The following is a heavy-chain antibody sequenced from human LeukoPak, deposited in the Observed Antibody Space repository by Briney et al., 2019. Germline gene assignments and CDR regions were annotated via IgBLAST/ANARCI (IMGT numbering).Heavy chain of an antibody. Sequence: ASVKVSCKASGYTFTGYYMHWVRQAPGQGLEWMGWINPNSGGTNYAQKFQGRVTMTRDTSISTAYMELSRLRSDDTAVYYCARETGERGRERSIAARRFDYWGQGTLVTVSS. CDR3: ARETGERGRERSIAARRFDY. CDR1: GYTFTGYY. V-gene: IGHV1-2*02. J-gene: IGHJ4*02. CDR2: INPNSGGT. D-gene: IGHD6-6*01.